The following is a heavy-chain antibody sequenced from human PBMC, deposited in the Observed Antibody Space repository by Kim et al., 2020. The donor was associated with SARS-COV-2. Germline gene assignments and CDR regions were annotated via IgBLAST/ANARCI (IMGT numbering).Heavy chain of an antibody. D-gene: IGHD2-15*01. Sequence: VKGRFTISRDNSKNTLYLQMNSLRAEDTAVYYCARDHQRYCSGGSCYFDYWGQGTLVTVSS. J-gene: IGHJ4*02. V-gene: IGHV3-30*07. CDR3: ARDHQRYCSGGSCYFDY.